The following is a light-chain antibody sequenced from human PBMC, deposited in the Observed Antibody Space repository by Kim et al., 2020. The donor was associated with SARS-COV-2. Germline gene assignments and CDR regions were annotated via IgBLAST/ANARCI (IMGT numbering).Light chain of an antibody. CDR1: QGISTY. V-gene: IGKV1-8*01. Sequence: AIQMSQSPSSVSASTGERVTITCRASQGISTYLAWYQQKPGKGPELLMYDASTLQSGVLSRFSGSGSGTDFTLTINSLQSEDSATYYCQQYYSYPWTFGQGTKVDIK. J-gene: IGKJ1*01. CDR2: DAS. CDR3: QQYYSYPWT.